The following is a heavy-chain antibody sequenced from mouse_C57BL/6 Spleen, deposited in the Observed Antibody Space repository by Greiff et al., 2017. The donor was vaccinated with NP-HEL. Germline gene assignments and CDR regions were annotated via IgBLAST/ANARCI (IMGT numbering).Heavy chain of an antibody. CDR1: GYTFTDYN. Sequence: EVQLQQSGPELVKPGASVKMSCKASGYTFTDYNMHWVKQSHGKSLEWIGYINPNNGGTSYNQKFKGKATLTVNKSSSTAYMELRSLTSEDSAVYYCASERDSSGYLFDYWGQGTTLTVSS. D-gene: IGHD3-2*02. V-gene: IGHV1-22*01. CDR3: ASERDSSGYLFDY. CDR2: INPNNGGT. J-gene: IGHJ2*01.